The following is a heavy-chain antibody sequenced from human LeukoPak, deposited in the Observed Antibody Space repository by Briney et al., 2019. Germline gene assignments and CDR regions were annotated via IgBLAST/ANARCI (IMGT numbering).Heavy chain of an antibody. CDR3: AREGRLGDLYYYGMDV. CDR2: INPNSGGT. J-gene: IGHJ6*02. D-gene: IGHD2-21*02. CDR1: GYTFTVYY. V-gene: IGHV1-2*02. Sequence: ASVKVSCKASGYTFTVYYMHWVRQAPGQGLEWMGWINPNSGGTNYAQKFQGRVTMTRDTSISTAYMELSRLRSDDTAVYYCAREGRLGDLYYYGMDVWGQGTTVTVSS.